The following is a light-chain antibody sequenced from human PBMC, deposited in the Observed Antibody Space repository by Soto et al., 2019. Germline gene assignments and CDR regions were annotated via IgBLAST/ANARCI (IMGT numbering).Light chain of an antibody. CDR3: QRRSNWPPVYT. J-gene: IGKJ2*01. V-gene: IGKV3-11*01. Sequence: EIVLTQSPATLSLSPGERATLSCRASQSVSSHLAWYQQKPGQAPRLLISDASNMATGIPARFSGSGSGTDFTLTISSLEPEDFAVYYCQRRSNWPPVYTFGQGTKLEIK. CDR1: QSVSSH. CDR2: DAS.